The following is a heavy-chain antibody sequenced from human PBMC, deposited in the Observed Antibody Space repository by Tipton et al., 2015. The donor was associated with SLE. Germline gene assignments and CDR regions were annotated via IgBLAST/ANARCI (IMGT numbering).Heavy chain of an antibody. V-gene: IGHV4-59*08. CDR3: TRHDYFASGRVY. Sequence: TLSLTCTVSGGSISSYYWSWIRQPPGKGLEWIGYIHYSGSTNYNPSLKSRVTISVDTSKNQFSLKLSSVTAADTAVYYCTRHDYFASGRVYWGQGTLVTVSS. J-gene: IGHJ4*02. CDR1: GGSISSYY. CDR2: IHYSGST. D-gene: IGHD3-10*01.